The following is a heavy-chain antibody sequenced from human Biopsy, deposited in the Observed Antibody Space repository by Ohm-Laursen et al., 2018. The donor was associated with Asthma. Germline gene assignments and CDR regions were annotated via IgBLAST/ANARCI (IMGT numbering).Heavy chain of an antibody. V-gene: IGHV4-31*03. CDR3: ARIPRRSGSYFVDY. D-gene: IGHD3-22*01. Sequence: TLSLTCTVSGDSITSGGWCWNWIRQHPGKGLEWIGYIHHSGTSYFNPSLKSRVSFSRDTSQNQFSLRLSSVTAADTAMYYCARIPRRSGSYFVDYWGQGTLVTVSS. J-gene: IGHJ4*02. CDR2: IHHSGTS. CDR1: GDSITSGGWC.